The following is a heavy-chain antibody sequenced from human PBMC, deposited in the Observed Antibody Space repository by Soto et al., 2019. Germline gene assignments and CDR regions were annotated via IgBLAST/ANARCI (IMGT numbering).Heavy chain of an antibody. V-gene: IGHV4-31*03. Sequence: SETLSLTRTVSGGSISSGGYYWSWIRQHPGKGLEWIGYIYYSGSTYYNPSLKSRVTISVDTSKNQFSLKLSSVTAADTAVYYWARAYSGTFYGYDTWGQGILVTVSS. J-gene: IGHJ5*02. CDR1: GGSISSGGYY. CDR2: IYYSGST. CDR3: ARAYSGTFYGYDT. D-gene: IGHD1-26*01.